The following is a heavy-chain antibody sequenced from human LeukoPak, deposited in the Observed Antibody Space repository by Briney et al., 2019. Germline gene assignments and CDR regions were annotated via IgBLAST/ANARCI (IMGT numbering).Heavy chain of an antibody. CDR1: GITFSYST. J-gene: IGHJ4*02. CDR3: AKGGGSGWPYFDY. V-gene: IGHV3-64D*09. D-gene: IGHD6-19*01. Sequence: GGSLRLSCSASGITFSYSTMHWVRQAPGKGLEYVSGISSDGGNTYYGDSVKGRFTISRDNSKNTLYLQMGSLRPVDTAMYYCAKGGGSGWPYFDYWGQATLLTVSS. CDR2: ISSDGGNT.